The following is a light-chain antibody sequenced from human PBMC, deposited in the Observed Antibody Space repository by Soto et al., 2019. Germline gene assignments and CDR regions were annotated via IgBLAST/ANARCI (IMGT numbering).Light chain of an antibody. V-gene: IGLV2-23*02. Sequence: QPVLTQPASVSGSPGQSITISCTGPSSDVGSYNLVSWYQQYPGKAPKLIIFEVFKRPSGVSHRFSGSKSGNTASLTISGLQAEDEAKYYCCSYAGRATYVFGGGTKVTVL. J-gene: IGLJ1*01. CDR1: SSDVGSYNL. CDR3: CSYAGRATYV. CDR2: EVF.